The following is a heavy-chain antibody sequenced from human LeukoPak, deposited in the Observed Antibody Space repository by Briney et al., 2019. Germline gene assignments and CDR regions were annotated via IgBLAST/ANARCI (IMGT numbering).Heavy chain of an antibody. J-gene: IGHJ4*02. V-gene: IGHV3-48*02. Sequence: GGSLRLSCAASGFTFSSYSMNWVRQAPGKGLEWVSYISSSSSTIYYADSVKGRFTISRDNAKNSLYLQMNSLRDEDTAVYYCARGGDFWSGYYSFDYWGQGTLVTVSS. CDR2: ISSSSSTI. CDR1: GFTFSSYS. D-gene: IGHD3-3*01. CDR3: ARGGDFWSGYYSFDY.